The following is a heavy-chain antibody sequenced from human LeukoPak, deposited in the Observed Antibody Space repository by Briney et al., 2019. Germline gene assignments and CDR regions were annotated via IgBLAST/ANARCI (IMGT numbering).Heavy chain of an antibody. Sequence: GGSLRLSCAASGFTFTSYWMTWVRQAPGKGLEWVANIKQDGSEKYYVDSVKGRFTISRDNAKNSLYLQMNSLRAEDTAVYYCARDKDAYYDFWSGYSYYFDYWGQGTLVTVSS. J-gene: IGHJ4*02. CDR3: ARDKDAYYDFWSGYSYYFDY. CDR2: IKQDGSEK. D-gene: IGHD3-3*01. V-gene: IGHV3-7*01. CDR1: GFTFTSYW.